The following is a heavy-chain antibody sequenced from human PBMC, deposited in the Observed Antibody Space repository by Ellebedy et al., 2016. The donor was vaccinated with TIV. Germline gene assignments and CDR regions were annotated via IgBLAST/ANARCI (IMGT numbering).Heavy chain of an antibody. J-gene: IGHJ4*02. V-gene: IGHV3-23*01. Sequence: PGGSLRLSCAASGFTFSSSAMSWVCQAPGKGLEWVSGFGVSGDTTYYTDSVKDRFTVSRDNSRNTLYLQMNSLRAEDTAIYYCAKGRSGTYIHHAFDYWGQGTLVTVSS. CDR2: FGVSGDTT. CDR3: AKGRSGTYIHHAFDY. D-gene: IGHD1-14*01. CDR1: GFTFSSSA.